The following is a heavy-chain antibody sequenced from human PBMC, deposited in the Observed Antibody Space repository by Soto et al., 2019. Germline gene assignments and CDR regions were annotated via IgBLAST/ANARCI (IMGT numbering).Heavy chain of an antibody. CDR2: IKSKTDGETT. D-gene: IGHD5-12*01. CDR3: TTVLVRDGYNNY. CDR1: GFTFSNAW. J-gene: IGHJ4*02. Sequence: GGSLRLSCAASGFTFSNAWMNWVRQAPGKGLEWVGRIKSKTDGETTDYAAPVKGRFTISRDDSKNTLYLQMNSLKTEDTAVYYCTTVLVRDGYNNYWGQGTLVTVSS. V-gene: IGHV3-15*07.